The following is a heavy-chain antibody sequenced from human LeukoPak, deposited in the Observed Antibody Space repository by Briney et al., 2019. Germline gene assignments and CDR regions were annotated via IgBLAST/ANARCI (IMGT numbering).Heavy chain of an antibody. J-gene: IGHJ4*02. CDR2: ISGSDGST. CDR1: GFTFSSYA. D-gene: IGHD3-16*01. Sequence: PGGSLRLSCAASGFTFSSYAMSWVRQAPGKGLEWVSGISGSDGSTYSADSVKGRFTISRDTSRNTLYLQMNSLRAEDTAVYYCAKDHAVTFGGVTVRWGQGTLVTVSS. CDR3: AKDHAVTFGGVTVR. V-gene: IGHV3-23*01.